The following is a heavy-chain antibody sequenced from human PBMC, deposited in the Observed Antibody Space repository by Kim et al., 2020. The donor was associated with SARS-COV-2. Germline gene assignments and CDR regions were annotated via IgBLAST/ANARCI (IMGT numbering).Heavy chain of an antibody. V-gene: IGHV4-39*01. Sequence: SRVTISVDTSKNQFSLKLSSVTAADTAVYYCARQMWYYYDSSGYYSYFDYWGQGTLVTVSS. J-gene: IGHJ4*02. CDR3: ARQMWYYYDSSGYYSYFDY. D-gene: IGHD3-22*01.